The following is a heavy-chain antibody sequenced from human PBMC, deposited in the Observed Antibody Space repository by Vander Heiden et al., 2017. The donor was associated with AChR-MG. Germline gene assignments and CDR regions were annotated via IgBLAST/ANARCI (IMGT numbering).Heavy chain of an antibody. CDR1: GGSFSGYY. D-gene: IGHD3-3*01. V-gene: IGHV4-34*01. Sequence: QVQLQQWGAGLLKPSETLSLTCAVYGGSFSGYYWTWVRQPPGKGLEWIGEINHSGSTNYNPSLKSRVTISVDTSKNQFSLKLSSVTAADTAVYYCARGGDYDFWSGYLLVGEDAFDIWGQGTMVTVSS. J-gene: IGHJ3*02. CDR3: ARGGDYDFWSGYLLVGEDAFDI. CDR2: INHSGST.